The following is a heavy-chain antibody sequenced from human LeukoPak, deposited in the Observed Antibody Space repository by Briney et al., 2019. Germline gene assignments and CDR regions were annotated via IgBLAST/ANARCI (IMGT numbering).Heavy chain of an antibody. J-gene: IGHJ4*02. CDR3: ARDPPLYDDYNYFDY. V-gene: IGHV3-7*01. D-gene: IGHD4-17*01. Sequence: GGSXXLSXAASGFTFSSYWMSWVRQAAGKGXEXXANIKQDGSEKYYVDSVKGRFTISRDNAKNSLYLQMNSLRAEDTAVYYCARDPPLYDDYNYFDYWGQGTLVTVSS. CDR1: GFTFSSYW. CDR2: IKQDGSEK.